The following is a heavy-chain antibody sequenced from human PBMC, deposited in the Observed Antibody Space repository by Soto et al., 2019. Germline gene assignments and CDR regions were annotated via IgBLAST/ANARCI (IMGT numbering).Heavy chain of an antibody. CDR2: INPNSGGT. Sequence: VQLVQSGAEVKKPGASVKVSCKASGYTFTGYYMHWVRQAPGQGLEWMGWINPNSGGTNYAQKVQGRVTMTRDTSISTAYMELSRLRSDDTAVYYCARERSPVQLERSYYYYGMDVWGQGTTVTVSS. D-gene: IGHD1-1*01. CDR3: ARERSPVQLERSYYYYGMDV. J-gene: IGHJ6*02. CDR1: GYTFTGYY. V-gene: IGHV1-2*02.